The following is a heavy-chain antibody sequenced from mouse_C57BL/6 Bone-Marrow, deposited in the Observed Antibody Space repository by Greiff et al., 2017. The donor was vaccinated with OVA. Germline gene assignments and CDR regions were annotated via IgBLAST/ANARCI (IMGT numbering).Heavy chain of an antibody. D-gene: IGHD1-1*01. CDR3: ARGLDYYGSRAYIDY. J-gene: IGHJ2*01. Sequence: EVQVVESGGGLVKPGGSLKLSCAASGFTFSDYGMHWVRQAPEKGLEWVAYISSGSSTIYYADTVKGRFTISRDNAKNTLFLQMTSLRSEDTAMYYCARGLDYYGSRAYIDYWGQGTTLTVSS. CDR2: ISSGSSTI. V-gene: IGHV5-17*01. CDR1: GFTFSDYG.